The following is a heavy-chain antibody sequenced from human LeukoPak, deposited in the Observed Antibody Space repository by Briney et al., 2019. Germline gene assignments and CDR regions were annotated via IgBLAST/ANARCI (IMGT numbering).Heavy chain of an antibody. Sequence: SETLSLTCSVSGGSVNRGSYYCSWIRQPPGKGRELIGYIYHSGSTNYKPSLKSRVTISVEKSKNQFSLKLTSVTAADTAVYYCARVGSGWDGSIDYWGQGTLVTVSS. V-gene: IGHV4-61*01. D-gene: IGHD6-19*01. J-gene: IGHJ4*02. CDR1: GGSVNRGSYY. CDR2: IYHSGST. CDR3: ARVGSGWDGSIDY.